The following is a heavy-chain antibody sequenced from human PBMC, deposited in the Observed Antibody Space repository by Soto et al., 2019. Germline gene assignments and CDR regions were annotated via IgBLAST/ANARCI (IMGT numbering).Heavy chain of an antibody. CDR2: INAGNGNT. CDR1: GYTFTSYA. J-gene: IGHJ4*02. Sequence: GASVKVSCKASGYTFTSYAMHWVRQAPGQRLEWMGWINAGNGNTKYSQKFQGRVTITRDTSASTAYMELSSLRSEDTALYYCARGLIEVRGVIIPFDYWGQGTLVTVSS. CDR3: ARGLIEVRGVIIPFDY. V-gene: IGHV1-3*01. D-gene: IGHD3-10*01.